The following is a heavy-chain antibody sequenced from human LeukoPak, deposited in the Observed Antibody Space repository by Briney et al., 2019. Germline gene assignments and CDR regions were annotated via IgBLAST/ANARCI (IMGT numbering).Heavy chain of an antibody. J-gene: IGHJ4*02. Sequence: PGGSLRLSCAASGFTFSSYAMSWVRQAPGKGLEWVSAISGSGGSTYYADSVKGRFTISRDNSKNTLYLQMNSLRAEDPAVYYCAKNWSPRSGYYSTYFDYWGQGTLVTVSS. V-gene: IGHV3-23*01. CDR1: GFTFSSYA. CDR2: ISGSGGST. D-gene: IGHD3-22*01. CDR3: AKNWSPRSGYYSTYFDY.